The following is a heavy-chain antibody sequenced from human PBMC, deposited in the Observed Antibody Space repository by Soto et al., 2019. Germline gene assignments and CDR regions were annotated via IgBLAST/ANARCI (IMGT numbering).Heavy chain of an antibody. CDR2: INPSGGST. Sequence: ASVKVSCKASGYTFTSYYMHWVRQAPGQGLEWMGIINPSGGSTSYAQKFQGRVTMTRDTSTSTVYMELSSLRSEDTAVYYCARGGRGMPLWYYFDYWGQGTLVTVSS. V-gene: IGHV1-46*01. CDR1: GYTFTSYY. J-gene: IGHJ4*02. D-gene: IGHD2-2*01. CDR3: ARGGRGMPLWYYFDY.